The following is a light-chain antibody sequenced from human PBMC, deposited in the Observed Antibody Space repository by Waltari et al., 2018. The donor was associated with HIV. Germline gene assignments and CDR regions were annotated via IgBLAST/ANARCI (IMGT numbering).Light chain of an antibody. J-gene: IGKJ5*01. CDR3: QQRSSWPIT. CDR2: DTT. Sequence: EIVLTQSPATLSLSPGERATLSCRASQSVRSYLAWYQQKPGQAPRLLIFDTTRRSTGVPARFSGSGSATDFTLTISSLEPGDFGVYYCQQRSSWPITFGQGTRLEIK. V-gene: IGKV3-11*01. CDR1: QSVRSY.